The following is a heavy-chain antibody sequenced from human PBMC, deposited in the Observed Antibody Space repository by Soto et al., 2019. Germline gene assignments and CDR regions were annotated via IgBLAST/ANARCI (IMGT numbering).Heavy chain of an antibody. Sequence: SETLSLTCAVYGGSFSGYYWSWIRQPPGKGLEWIGEINHSGSTNYNPSLKSRVTISVDTSKNQFSLKLSSVTAADTAVYYCARGRRFLYSYGYWVYYYGMNVWGQGTTVTVSS. J-gene: IGHJ6*02. CDR1: GGSFSGYY. D-gene: IGHD5-18*01. CDR2: INHSGST. CDR3: ARGRRFLYSYGYWVYYYGMNV. V-gene: IGHV4-34*01.